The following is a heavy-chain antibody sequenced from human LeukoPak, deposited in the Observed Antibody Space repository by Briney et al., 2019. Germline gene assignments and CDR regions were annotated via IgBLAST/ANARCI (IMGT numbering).Heavy chain of an antibody. V-gene: IGHV1-18*01. CDR2: ISPYNGNT. J-gene: IGHJ1*01. CDR1: GYTFTSYG. CDR3: ARGYCSGGSCYSVGNFQH. D-gene: IGHD2-15*01. Sequence: ASVKVSCKASGYTFTSYGISWVRQAPGQGLEWMGWISPYNGNTNYAQKLQGRVTMTTDTSTSTAYMELRSLRSDDTAVYYCARGYCSGGSCYSVGNFQHWGQGTLVTVSS.